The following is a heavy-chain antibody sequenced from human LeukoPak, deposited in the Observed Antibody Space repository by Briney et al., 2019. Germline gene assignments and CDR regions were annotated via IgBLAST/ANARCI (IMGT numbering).Heavy chain of an antibody. V-gene: IGHV4-34*01. CDR1: GGSFSGYY. D-gene: IGHD3-22*01. CDR3: ARGLRYYYDSSGYSDY. Sequence: KASETLSLTCAVYGGSFSGYYWSWIRKPPGKGLEWIGEINHSGSTNYNPSLKSRVTMSVDTSKNQFSLKLSSVTAADTAVYYCARGLRYYYDSSGYSDYWGQGTLVTVSS. CDR2: INHSGST. J-gene: IGHJ4*02.